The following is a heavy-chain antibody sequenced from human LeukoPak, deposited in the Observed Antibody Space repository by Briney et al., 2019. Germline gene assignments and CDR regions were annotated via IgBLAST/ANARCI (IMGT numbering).Heavy chain of an antibody. Sequence: SQTLSLTCTVSGGSFSSGGYYWSWIRQHPGKGLEWIGYIFYSGTTYYNPSLKSRVIISVDTSKNQFSLRLSSVTAADTAVYYCARDLGGLGKIDYWGQGTLVTVSS. CDR3: ARDLGGLGKIDY. D-gene: IGHD7-27*01. CDR2: IFYSGTT. J-gene: IGHJ4*02. V-gene: IGHV4-31*03. CDR1: GGSFSSGGYY.